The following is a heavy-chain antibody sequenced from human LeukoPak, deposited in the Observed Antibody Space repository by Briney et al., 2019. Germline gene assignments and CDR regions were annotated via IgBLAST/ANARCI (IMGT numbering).Heavy chain of an antibody. CDR1: GYTFTGYY. CDR2: INPNSVGT. CDR3: ARERFRITGTTTGRPPEY. D-gene: IGHD1-7*01. Sequence: GASVKVSCKASGYTFTGYYMHWVRQAPGQGLEWMGYINPNSVGTNYAQKFQGRVTMTRDTSISTAYRELSRLRSDETAEYYRARERFRITGTTTGRPPEYWGQGTLVTVSS. J-gene: IGHJ4*02. V-gene: IGHV1-2*02.